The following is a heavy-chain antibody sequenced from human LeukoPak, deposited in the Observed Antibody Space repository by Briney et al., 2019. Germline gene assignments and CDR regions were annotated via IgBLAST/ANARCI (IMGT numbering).Heavy chain of an antibody. CDR1: GFSFNYYA. CDR2: ISYDGNEK. CDR3: GSTIYGIVIDLDSGYY. V-gene: IGHV3-30-3*01. Sequence: GGSLRLSCAASGFSFNYYAMHWVRQAPGKGLEWVAVISYDGNEKDYVDPVKGRFTISRDNSKDTVYLQMNSLRAEDTAVYYCGSTIYGIVIDLDSGYYWGQGTLVPVSS. D-gene: IGHD3-16*02. J-gene: IGHJ4*02.